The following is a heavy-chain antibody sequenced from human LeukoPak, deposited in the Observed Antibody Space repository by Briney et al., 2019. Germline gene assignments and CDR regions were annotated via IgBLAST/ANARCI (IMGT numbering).Heavy chain of an antibody. CDR1: GFIFNNYV. CDR2: ISNSGETI. Sequence: GGSLRLSCVASGFIFNNYVMSWVREAPGTGLEWVSTISNSGETIYYADSVRGRFTISRDNSKKTLYLQLKSLRAEDTAVYYCVIQDGGWHWGQGTLVTVSS. CDR3: VIQDGGWH. V-gene: IGHV3-23*01. J-gene: IGHJ4*02. D-gene: IGHD6-19*01.